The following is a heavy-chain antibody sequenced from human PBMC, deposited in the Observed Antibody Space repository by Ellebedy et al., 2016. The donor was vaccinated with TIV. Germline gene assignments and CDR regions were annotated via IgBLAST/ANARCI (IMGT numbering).Heavy chain of an antibody. Sequence: ASVKVPCKTSGYIFTAYYIHWVRQAPGQGLEWMGWINPDSGGTNSPQKFQGRVTMTRDTSVNTAYMELSRLQSDDTAVYYCARVLRATSGMDVWGQGTTVTVS. J-gene: IGHJ6*02. CDR3: ARVLRATSGMDV. CDR1: GYIFTAYY. CDR2: INPDSGGT. V-gene: IGHV1-2*02. D-gene: IGHD4/OR15-4a*01.